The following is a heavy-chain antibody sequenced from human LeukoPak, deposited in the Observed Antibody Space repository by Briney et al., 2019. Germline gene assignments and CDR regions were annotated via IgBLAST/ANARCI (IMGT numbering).Heavy chain of an antibody. V-gene: IGHV3-30*18. CDR3: AKYGMTTVTYIDY. CDR2: ISYDGSIK. D-gene: IGHD4-17*01. CDR1: GFTFSSYG. J-gene: IGHJ4*02. Sequence: PGRSLRLFCAASGFTFSSYGLHWVRQAPGKGLEWVAVISYDGSIKYYADSVKGRFTISRDSSKNTLYLQMNSLRAEDTAVYYCAKYGMTTVTYIDYWGQGTLVTVSS.